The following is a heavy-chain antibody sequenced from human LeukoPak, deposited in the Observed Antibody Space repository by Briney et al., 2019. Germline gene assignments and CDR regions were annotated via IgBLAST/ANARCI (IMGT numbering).Heavy chain of an antibody. CDR3: ARGGCSGGSCYSVFDY. J-gene: IGHJ4*02. CDR2: INPNSGGT. V-gene: IGHV1-2*02. D-gene: IGHD2-15*01. Sequence: VASVKVSCKASGYTFTGYYMHWVRQAPGQGLEWMGWINPNSGGTNYAQKFQGRVTMTRDTSISTAYMELNRLRSDDTAVYYCARGGCSGGSCYSVFDYWGQGTLVTVSS. CDR1: GYTFTGYY.